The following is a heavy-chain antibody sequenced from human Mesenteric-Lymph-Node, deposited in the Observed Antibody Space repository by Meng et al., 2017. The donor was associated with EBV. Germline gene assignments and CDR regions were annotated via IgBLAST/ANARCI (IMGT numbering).Heavy chain of an antibody. Sequence: LQESAPGRVKPSGPLSLTCTVSGVSITSNHWWTWVRQPPGKGLEWIGKIYHSGGTNYNPSLESRVTISVDKSTNQFSLRVSSVTAADTAVYYCARNVQSCSGSNCYHWFDPWGQGTLVTVSS. CDR1: GVSITSNHW. D-gene: IGHD2-2*01. CDR2: IYHSGGT. CDR3: ARNVQSCSGSNCYHWFDP. V-gene: IGHV4-4*02. J-gene: IGHJ5*02.